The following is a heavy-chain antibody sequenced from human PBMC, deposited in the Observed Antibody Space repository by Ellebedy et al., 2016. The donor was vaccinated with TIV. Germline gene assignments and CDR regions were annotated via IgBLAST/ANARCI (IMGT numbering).Heavy chain of an antibody. CDR3: VRAPRGQYYFDF. J-gene: IGHJ4*02. CDR2: IWSDGNYE. D-gene: IGHD5-12*01. CDR1: GFMFSNYG. V-gene: IGHV3-33*01. Sequence: GESLKISXAASGFMFSNYGMHWVRQAPGKGLEWAAVIWSDGNYEFYVDSVKGRFTISRDNSKKTVYLEMNSLRAEDTAVYYCVRAPRGQYYFDFWGQGTLVNVSS.